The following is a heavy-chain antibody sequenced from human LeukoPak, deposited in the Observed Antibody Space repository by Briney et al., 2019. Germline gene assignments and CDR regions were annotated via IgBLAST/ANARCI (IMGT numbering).Heavy chain of an antibody. CDR1: GFTFNTCW. CDR3: ARRGWELLRWGPAEYYFDY. CDR2: IKEDGSAK. V-gene: IGHV3-7*01. J-gene: IGHJ4*02. Sequence: GGSLRLSCAASGFTFNTCWMSWVRQAPGKGLEWVANIKEDGSAKEYVDSVKGRFSISRDNARNSVYLQMNSLRAEDTAVYYCARRGWELLRWGPAEYYFDYWGQGTLVTVSS. D-gene: IGHD1-26*01.